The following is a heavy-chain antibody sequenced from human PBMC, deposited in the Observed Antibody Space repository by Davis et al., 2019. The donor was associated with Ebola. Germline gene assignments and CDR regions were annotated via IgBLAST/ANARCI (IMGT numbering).Heavy chain of an antibody. CDR3: ARDSFCTYGVCNDRDFDY. V-gene: IGHV1-18*01. CDR2: ISAYNGNT. J-gene: IGHJ4*02. Sequence: AASVKVSCKASGYTFKNYAISWVRQAPGQGLEWMGWISAYNGNTNYAQILQGRVTMTTDTSTSTAYMELRSLGSDDTAIYYCARDSFCTYGVCNDRDFDYWGQGTLVTVSS. D-gene: IGHD2-8*01. CDR1: GYTFKNYA.